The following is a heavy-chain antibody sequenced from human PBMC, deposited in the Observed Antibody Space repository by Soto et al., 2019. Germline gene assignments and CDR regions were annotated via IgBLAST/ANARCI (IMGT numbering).Heavy chain of an antibody. CDR2: INHSGST. CDR3: ARAPGARYYYYYYGMDV. V-gene: IGHV4-34*01. J-gene: IGHJ6*02. CDR1: GGSFSGYY. Sequence: SETLSLTCAVYGGSFSGYYWSWIRQPPGKGLEWIGEINHSGSTNYNPSIKSRVTISVDTSKNQFSLKLSSVTAADTAVYYCARAPGARYYYYYYGMDVWGQGTTVT. D-gene: IGHD1-1*01.